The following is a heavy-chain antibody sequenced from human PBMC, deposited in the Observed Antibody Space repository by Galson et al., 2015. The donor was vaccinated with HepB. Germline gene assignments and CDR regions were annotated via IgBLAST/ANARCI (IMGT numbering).Heavy chain of an antibody. CDR2: ITWKSEII. V-gene: IGHV3-9*01. J-gene: IGHJ4*02. CDR1: GFTFSNFW. Sequence: SRRLSCAASGFTFSNFWMHWVRQVPGKGLTWVSGITWKSEIIGYADSVKGRFTTSRDNAKNSLYLQMNSLRPEDTALHHCGKDMGPRVWVIDSWGQGTLVTVSS. CDR3: GKDMGPRVWVIDS. D-gene: IGHD3-22*01.